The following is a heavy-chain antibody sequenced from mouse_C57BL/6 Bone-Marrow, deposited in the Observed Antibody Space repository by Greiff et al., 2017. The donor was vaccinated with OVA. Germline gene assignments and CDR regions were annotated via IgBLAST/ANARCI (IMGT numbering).Heavy chain of an antibody. D-gene: IGHD2-4*01. CDR3: ATSAGDYDEFAY. V-gene: IGHV7-1*01. J-gene: IGHJ3*01. CDR1: GFTFSDFY. CDR2: SRNKANDYTT. Sequence: EVMLVESGGGLVQSGRSLRLSCATSGFTFSDFYMEWVRQAPGKGLEWIAASRNKANDYTTEYSASVKGRFIVSRDTSQSILYLQMNALRAEDTAIYYCATSAGDYDEFAYWGQGTLVTVSA.